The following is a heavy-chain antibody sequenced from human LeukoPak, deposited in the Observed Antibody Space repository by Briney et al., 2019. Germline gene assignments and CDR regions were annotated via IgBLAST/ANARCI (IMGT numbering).Heavy chain of an antibody. J-gene: IGHJ3*02. CDR3: ARRVMYYGEGHAFDI. D-gene: IGHD4-17*01. CDR2: IYYSGST. CDR1: GGSISSSSYY. V-gene: IGHV4-39*01. Sequence: PSETLSLTCTVSGGSISSSSYYWGWIRQPPGKGLEWIGSIYYSGSTYYNPSLKSRVTISVDTSKNQFSLKLSSVTAADTAVYYCARRVMYYGEGHAFDIWGQGTMVTVSS.